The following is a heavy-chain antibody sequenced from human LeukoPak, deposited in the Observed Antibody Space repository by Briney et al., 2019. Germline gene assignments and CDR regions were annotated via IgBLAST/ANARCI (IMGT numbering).Heavy chain of an antibody. Sequence: SETLSLTCTVSGGSISSYYWSWIRQPPGKGLEWIGYIYYSGSTNYNPSLKSRVTISVDTSKNQFSLKLSSVTAADTAVYYCAKSYNWNPNYFDNWGQGTLVTVSS. D-gene: IGHD1-1*01. V-gene: IGHV4-59*01. J-gene: IGHJ4*02. CDR2: IYYSGST. CDR1: GGSISSYY. CDR3: AKSYNWNPNYFDN.